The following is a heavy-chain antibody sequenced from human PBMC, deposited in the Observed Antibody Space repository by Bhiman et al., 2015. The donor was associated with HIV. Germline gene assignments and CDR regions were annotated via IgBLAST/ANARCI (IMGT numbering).Heavy chain of an antibody. D-gene: IGHD4-17*01. J-gene: IGHJ4*02. CDR2: ISYDGSNK. Sequence: VQLVESGGGQVKPGGSLRLSCAASGFTFSSYNMNWVRQAPGKGLEWVAVISYDGSNKYYAGSVKGRFTISRDNSENTLYLQMNSLRAEDTAVYYCARDMGDGDPYYFDYWGQGTLVTVSS. CDR3: ARDMGDGDPYYFDY. CDR1: GFTFSSYN. V-gene: IGHV3-30*03.